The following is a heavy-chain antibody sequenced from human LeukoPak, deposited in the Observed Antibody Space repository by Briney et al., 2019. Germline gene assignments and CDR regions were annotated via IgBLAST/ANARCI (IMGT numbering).Heavy chain of an antibody. CDR3: ARDGYSGSDAL. V-gene: IGHV4-59*01. D-gene: IGHD5-12*01. CDR2: IYHSGST. Sequence: SETLSLTCTVSGGSLSTYYWSWIRQPPGKGLEWIGYIYHSGSTNYNPSLTSRVTISVYTSQNKFYLKLSSVTAADTAVYYCARDGYSGSDALWGQGTLVTVSS. CDR1: GGSLSTYY. J-gene: IGHJ4*02.